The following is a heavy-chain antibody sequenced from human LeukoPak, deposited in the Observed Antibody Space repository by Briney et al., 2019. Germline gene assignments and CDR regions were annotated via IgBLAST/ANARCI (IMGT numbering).Heavy chain of an antibody. J-gene: IGHJ4*02. CDR1: GGTFSSYA. CDR2: IIPIFGTS. D-gene: IGHD5-12*01. V-gene: IGHV1-69*05. CDR3: AIDRRRLATTIALDY. Sequence: SVKVSCKACGGTFSSYAISWVRQAPGQGLEWMGRIIPIFGTSNYAQKFQRRVTITTDESTSTAYMELSSLRSEDTAVYYCAIDRRRLATTIALDYWGQGTLV.